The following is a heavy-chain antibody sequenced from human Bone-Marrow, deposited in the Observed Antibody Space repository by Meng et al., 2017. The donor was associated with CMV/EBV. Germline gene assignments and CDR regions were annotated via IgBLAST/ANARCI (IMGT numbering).Heavy chain of an antibody. Sequence: GSLRLSCTVSGGSISSYYWSWIRQPPGKGLEWIGYIYYSGSTNYNPSLKSRVTISVDTSKNQFSLKLSSVTAADTAVYYCARDTARRYYYYGMDVWGQGTTVTVSS. CDR1: GGSISSYY. J-gene: IGHJ6*02. CDR3: ARDTARRYYYYGMDV. V-gene: IGHV4-59*01. D-gene: IGHD6-6*01. CDR2: IYYSGST.